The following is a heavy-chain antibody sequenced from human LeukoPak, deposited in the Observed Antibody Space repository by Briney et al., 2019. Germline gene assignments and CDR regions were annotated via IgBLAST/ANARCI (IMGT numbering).Heavy chain of an antibody. CDR3: VKGGIVGTSGLFDY. J-gene: IGHJ4*02. Sequence: PGGSLRLSCAASGFTFRTYAMSWVRQAPGKGLEWVSGISGSGDSTYYADSVKGRFTISRDNSKNTLYLQMNSLRAEDAAVYYCVKGGIVGTSGLFDYWGQGTLVTASS. CDR2: ISGSGDST. V-gene: IGHV3-23*01. CDR1: GFTFRTYA. D-gene: IGHD1-26*01.